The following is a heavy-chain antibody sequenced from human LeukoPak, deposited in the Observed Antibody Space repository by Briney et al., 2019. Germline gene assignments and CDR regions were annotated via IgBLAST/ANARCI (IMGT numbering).Heavy chain of an antibody. CDR3: AGDGTPMYSTGWVYMDV. Sequence: GGSLRLSCAASGFTFSSYEMNWVRQAPGKGLEWLSYISSNGDTIHYADSVKGRFTIFRDNAKDSLYLQMNSLRAEDTAVYYCAGDGTPMYSTGWVYMDVWGKGTTVTISS. D-gene: IGHD6-25*01. V-gene: IGHV3-48*03. CDR2: ISSNGDTI. CDR1: GFTFSSYE. J-gene: IGHJ6*03.